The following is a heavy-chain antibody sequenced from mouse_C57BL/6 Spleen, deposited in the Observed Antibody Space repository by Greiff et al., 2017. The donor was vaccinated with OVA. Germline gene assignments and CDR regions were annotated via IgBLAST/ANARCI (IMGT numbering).Heavy chain of an antibody. Sequence: VQLQQSGPELVKPGASVKISCKASGYSFTDYNMNWVKQSHGQSLEWIGEINPNYGTTSYNQKFKGKATLTVDQSSSTAYMRLNSLTSEDSAVYYCARSAYGSSSYAMDGWGQGTSVTVSS. D-gene: IGHD1-1*01. J-gene: IGHJ4*01. CDR2: INPNYGTT. CDR1: GYSFTDYN. V-gene: IGHV1-39*01. CDR3: ARSAYGSSSYAMDG.